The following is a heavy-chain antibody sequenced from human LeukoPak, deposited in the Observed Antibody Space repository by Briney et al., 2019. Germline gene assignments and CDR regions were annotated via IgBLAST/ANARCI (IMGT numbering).Heavy chain of an antibody. J-gene: IGHJ4*02. Sequence: SETLSLTCTVSGGSISSGGYYWSWIRQHPGKGLEWIGYIYYSGSTYYNPSLKSRVTISVDTSKNQFSLKLSSVTAADTAVYYWARGGGVSLSWGRHYYFDYGGQGTLVTVSS. CDR1: GGSISSGGYY. CDR3: ARGGGVSLSWGRHYYFDY. CDR2: IYYSGST. D-gene: IGHD3-16*01. V-gene: IGHV4-31*03.